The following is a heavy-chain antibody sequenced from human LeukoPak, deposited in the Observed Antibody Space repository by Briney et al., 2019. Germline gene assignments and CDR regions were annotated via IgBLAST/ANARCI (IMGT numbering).Heavy chain of an antibody. CDR2: FYTSGST. CDR3: ARDSSGYPDAFDI. J-gene: IGHJ3*02. V-gene: IGHV4-61*02. D-gene: IGHD3-22*01. CDR1: GGSISSGTYY. Sequence: SETLSLTCTVSGGSISSGTYYWSWIRQPAGKGLEWIGRFYTSGSTNYNPSLKSRVTISVDTSKNQFSLKLSSVTAADTAVYYCARDSSGYPDAFDIWGQGTMVTVSS.